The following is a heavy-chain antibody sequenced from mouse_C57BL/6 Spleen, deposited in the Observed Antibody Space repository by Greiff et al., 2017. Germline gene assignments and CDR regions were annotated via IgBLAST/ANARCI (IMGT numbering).Heavy chain of an antibody. D-gene: IGHD1-1*01. CDR3: ARRITTVVATKAMDY. V-gene: IGHV1-81*01. J-gene: IGHJ4*01. CDR2: IYPRSGNT. Sequence: VQLQQSGAELARPGASVKLSCKASGYTFTSYGISWVKQRTGQGLEWIGEIYPRSGNTYYNEKFKGKATLTADKSSSTAYMELRSLTSEDSAVYFCARRITTVVATKAMDYWGQGTSVTVSS. CDR1: GYTFTSYG.